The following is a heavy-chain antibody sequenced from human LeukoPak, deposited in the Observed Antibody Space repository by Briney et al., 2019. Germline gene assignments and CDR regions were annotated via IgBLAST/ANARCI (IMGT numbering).Heavy chain of an antibody. Sequence: SETLSLTCTVSGGSISSGSYYWSWIRQPAGKGLEWIGRIYTSGSTNYNPSLKSRVTISVDTSKNQFSLKLSSVTAADTAVYYCARENRGYSYGFKGVVDYWGQGTLVTVSS. CDR1: GGSISSGSYY. J-gene: IGHJ4*02. CDR2: IYTSGST. D-gene: IGHD5-18*01. V-gene: IGHV4-61*02. CDR3: ARENRGYSYGFKGVVDY.